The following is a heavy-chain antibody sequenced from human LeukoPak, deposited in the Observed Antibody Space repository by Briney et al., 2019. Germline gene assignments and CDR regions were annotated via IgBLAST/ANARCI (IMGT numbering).Heavy chain of an antibody. CDR1: GFTFSIYG. D-gene: IGHD1-26*01. V-gene: IGHV3-48*02. J-gene: IGHJ4*02. CDR2: ISSSGSTI. Sequence: GGSLRLSCAACGFTFSIYGMNLVRQAPGKGLGWVSYISSSGSTIYYADSVKGRFTISRDNAKNSLDLEMNSLRDEDTAVYYCARRMSSGSNPFDYWGQGTLVTVSS. CDR3: ARRMSSGSNPFDY.